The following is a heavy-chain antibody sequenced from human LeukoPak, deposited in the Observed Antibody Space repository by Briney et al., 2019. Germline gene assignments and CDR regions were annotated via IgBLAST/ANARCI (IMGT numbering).Heavy chain of an antibody. J-gene: IGHJ3*02. CDR2: IYYSGST. CDR1: GGSISSGNYY. CDR3: AREVTYYDSSGYYSPAFDI. V-gene: IGHV4-30-4*08. D-gene: IGHD3-22*01. Sequence: ASQTPSLTCTVSGGSISSGNYYWSWIRQPPGKGLEWIGYIYYSGSTYYNPSLKSRVIISVDTSKNQFSLKLSSVTAADTAVYYCAREVTYYDSSGYYSPAFDIWGQGTMVTVSS.